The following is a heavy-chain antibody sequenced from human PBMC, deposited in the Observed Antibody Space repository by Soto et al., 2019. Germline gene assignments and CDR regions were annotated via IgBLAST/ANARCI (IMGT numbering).Heavy chain of an antibody. Sequence: EVQLVESGGGLVQPGRSLRLSCAASGFTFDDYAMHWVRQAPGKGLEWVSGISWNSGSIGYADSVKGRFTISRDNAKNSLYLHMNSLRAEDTALYYCPTAAAGLDAFDIWGQGTMVTVSS. J-gene: IGHJ3*02. CDR3: PTAAAGLDAFDI. CDR2: ISWNSGSI. D-gene: IGHD6-13*01. V-gene: IGHV3-9*01. CDR1: GFTFDDYA.